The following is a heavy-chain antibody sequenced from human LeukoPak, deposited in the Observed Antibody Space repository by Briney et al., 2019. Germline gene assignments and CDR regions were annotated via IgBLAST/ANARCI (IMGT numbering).Heavy chain of an antibody. CDR2: INHSGST. J-gene: IGHJ4*02. Sequence: SETLSLTCAVYGGSFSGYYWNWIRQPPGRGLEWSGEINHSGSTDYNPSLKSRVTISVDTSKNQFSLHLHSVTAADTALYFCARGLRTGGTYAVDYWGQGTLVTVSS. CDR3: ARGLRTGGTYAVDY. CDR1: GGSFSGYY. D-gene: IGHD4-17*01. V-gene: IGHV4-34*01.